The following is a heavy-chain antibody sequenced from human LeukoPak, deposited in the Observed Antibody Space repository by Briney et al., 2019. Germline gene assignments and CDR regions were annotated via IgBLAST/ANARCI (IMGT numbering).Heavy chain of an antibody. J-gene: IGHJ4*02. CDR2: FSAYNGNT. Sequence: GASVKVSCKASGYTFTSYGISWVRQAPGQGREGMGWFSAYNGNTNYTQKLQGRVTITTDTSTSTAYMELRSLRSDDTAVYYCARAPGDIVLMVYAMEDYWGQGTLVTVSS. CDR1: GYTFTSYG. CDR3: ARAPGDIVLMVYAMEDY. D-gene: IGHD2-8*01. V-gene: IGHV1-18*01.